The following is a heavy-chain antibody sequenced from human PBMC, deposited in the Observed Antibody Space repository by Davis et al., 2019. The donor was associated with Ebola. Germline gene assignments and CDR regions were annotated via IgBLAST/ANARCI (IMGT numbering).Heavy chain of an antibody. V-gene: IGHV1-3*01. D-gene: IGHD3-10*01. Sequence: AASVKASCKASGYTFTSYAMHWVRQAPGQRLEWMGWINAGNGNTKYSQKFQGRVTITRDTSASTAYMELSSLRSEDTAVYYCARDRGMVQGVVITDYFDYWGQGTLVTVSS. CDR2: INAGNGNT. CDR3: ARDRGMVQGVVITDYFDY. J-gene: IGHJ4*02. CDR1: GYTFTSYA.